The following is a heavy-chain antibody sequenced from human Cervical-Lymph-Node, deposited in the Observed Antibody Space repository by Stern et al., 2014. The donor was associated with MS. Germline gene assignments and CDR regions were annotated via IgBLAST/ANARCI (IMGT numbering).Heavy chain of an antibody. D-gene: IGHD1/OR15-1a*01. CDR1: GYTFTAYY. Sequence: VQLVESGAEVKKPGALVKVSCKGSGYTFTAYYIQWVRQAPGQGLEWMGWINPNTGATNNAQKFQGRVTMTRDTSISTVYMELSSLTSDDMAVYYCARGIRYSWNNNAPAFDVWGQGTMVTVSS. CDR3: ARGIRYSWNNNAPAFDV. V-gene: IGHV1-2*02. J-gene: IGHJ3*01. CDR2: INPNTGAT.